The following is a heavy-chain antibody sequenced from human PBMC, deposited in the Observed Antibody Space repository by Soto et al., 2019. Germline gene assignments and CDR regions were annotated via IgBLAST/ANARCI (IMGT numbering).Heavy chain of an antibody. J-gene: IGHJ4*02. Sequence: GGSLRLSCAASGFTFSSYWMSWVRQAPGKGLEWVANIKQDGSEKYYVDSVKGRFTISRDNAKNSLYLQMNSLRAEDTAVYYCARAYYDSSGYCPSFDYWGQGTLVTVSS. CDR1: GFTFSSYW. CDR3: ARAYYDSSGYCPSFDY. V-gene: IGHV3-7*03. CDR2: IKQDGSEK. D-gene: IGHD3-22*01.